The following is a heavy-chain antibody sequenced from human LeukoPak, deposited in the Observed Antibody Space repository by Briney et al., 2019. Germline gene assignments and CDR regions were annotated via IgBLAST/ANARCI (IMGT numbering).Heavy chain of an antibody. J-gene: IGHJ3*02. Sequence: SETLSLTCTVSGGSISSYYWSWIRQPPGKGLEWIGEINHSGSTNYNPYLKSRVTISVDTSKNQFSLKLSSVTAADTAVYYCARGPAFYDILPGPPVDAFDIWGQGTMVTVSS. D-gene: IGHD3-9*01. CDR1: GGSISSYY. V-gene: IGHV4-34*01. CDR3: ARGPAFYDILPGPPVDAFDI. CDR2: INHSGST.